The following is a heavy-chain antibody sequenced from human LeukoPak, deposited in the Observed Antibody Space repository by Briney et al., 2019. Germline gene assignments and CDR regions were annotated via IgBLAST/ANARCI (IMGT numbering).Heavy chain of an antibody. D-gene: IGHD1-1*01. CDR2: VNEDGSAK. CDR1: GLTFSNYW. V-gene: IGHV3-7*01. CDR3: ARDYWRSIDH. J-gene: IGHJ4*02. Sequence: GGSLRLSCVVSGLTFSNYWMIWVRQAPGKVLESVAIVNEDGSAKYYLDSVKGRFTISRDNARNSLYLEMNSLRAEDTAVYYCARDYWRSIDHWGQGTLVTVSS.